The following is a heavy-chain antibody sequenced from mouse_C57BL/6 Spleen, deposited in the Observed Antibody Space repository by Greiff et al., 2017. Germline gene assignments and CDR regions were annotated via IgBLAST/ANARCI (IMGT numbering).Heavy chain of an antibody. V-gene: IGHV1-7*01. D-gene: IGHD1-1*01. Sequence: QVQLKESGAELAKPGASVKLSCKASGYTFTSYWMHWVKQRPGQGLEWIGYINPSSGYTKYNQKFKDTATLAADKSSSTAYMQLSSLTYEDSAVYYCARREDSRGFAYWGQGTLVTVSA. CDR2: INPSSGYT. CDR3: ARREDSRGFAY. J-gene: IGHJ3*01. CDR1: GYTFTSYW.